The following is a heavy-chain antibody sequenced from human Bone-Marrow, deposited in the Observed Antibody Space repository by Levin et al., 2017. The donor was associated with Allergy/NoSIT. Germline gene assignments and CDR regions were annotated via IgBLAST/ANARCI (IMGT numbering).Heavy chain of an antibody. Sequence: GESLKISCAASGFTFSSYAMHWVRQAPGKGLEWVAVTSHDGDTKYYADSVKGRFTVSRDKSKNTLYLQLNGLRVEDTGVYFCARDHDFWSGLTYHGMDVWGQGTTVIVSS. CDR1: GFTFSSYA. V-gene: IGHV3-30-3*01. D-gene: IGHD3-3*01. CDR3: ARDHDFWSGLTYHGMDV. CDR2: TSHDGDTK. J-gene: IGHJ6*02.